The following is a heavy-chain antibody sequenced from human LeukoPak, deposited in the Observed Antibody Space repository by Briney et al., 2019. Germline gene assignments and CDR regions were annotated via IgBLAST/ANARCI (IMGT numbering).Heavy chain of an antibody. CDR1: RFTFSSYE. Sequence: SGGSLRLSCAVSRFTFSSYEMNWVRQAPGKGLEWVSYISSSGSTIYYADSVKGRFTISRDNAKNSLYLQMNSLRAEDTAVYYCAELGITMIGGVWGKGTTVTISS. J-gene: IGHJ6*04. CDR2: ISSSGSTI. V-gene: IGHV3-48*03. D-gene: IGHD3-10*02. CDR3: AELGITMIGGV.